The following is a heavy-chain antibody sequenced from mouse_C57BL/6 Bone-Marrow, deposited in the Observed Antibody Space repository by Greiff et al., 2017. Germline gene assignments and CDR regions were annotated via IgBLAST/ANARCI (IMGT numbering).Heavy chain of an antibody. CDR3: ARGDYGSSYYYAMDD. V-gene: IGHV1-81*01. CDR2: IYPRSGNT. Sequence: QVQLKQSGAELARPGASVKLSCKASGYTFTSYGISWVKQRTGPGLEWIGEIYPRSGNTYSNEKFKGKATLTADKSSSTRYRELRSPTSEDSAVYCCARGDYGSSYYYAMDDWGQVTSVTGSS. J-gene: IGHJ4*01. CDR1: GYTFTSYG. D-gene: IGHD1-1*01.